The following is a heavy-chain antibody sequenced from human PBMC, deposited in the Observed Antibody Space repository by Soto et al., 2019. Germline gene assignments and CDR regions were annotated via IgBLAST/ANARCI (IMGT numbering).Heavy chain of an antibody. CDR1: GGTFSSYT. D-gene: IGHD4-17*01. Sequence: QVPLVQSGAEVKKPGSSVKVSCKASGGTFSSYTISWVRQAPGQGLEWMGRIIPILGIANYAQKFQGRVTITADKSTSTAYMELSSLRSEDTAVYYCAREFIDYGDYNYYYMDVWGKGTTVTVSS. J-gene: IGHJ6*03. CDR2: IIPILGIA. CDR3: AREFIDYGDYNYYYMDV. V-gene: IGHV1-69*08.